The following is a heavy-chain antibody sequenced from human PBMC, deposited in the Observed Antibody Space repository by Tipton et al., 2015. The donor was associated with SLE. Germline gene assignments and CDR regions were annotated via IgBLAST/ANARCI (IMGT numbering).Heavy chain of an antibody. D-gene: IGHD3-10*01. CDR2: INHSGST. Sequence: TLSLTCTVSGGSISSYYWSWIRQPPGKGLEWIGEINHSGSTNYNPSLKSRVTISVDTSKNQFSLKLSSVTAADTAVYYCASVPGDGYWGQGTLVTVSS. J-gene: IGHJ4*02. V-gene: IGHV4-34*01. CDR3: ASVPGDGY. CDR1: GGSISSYY.